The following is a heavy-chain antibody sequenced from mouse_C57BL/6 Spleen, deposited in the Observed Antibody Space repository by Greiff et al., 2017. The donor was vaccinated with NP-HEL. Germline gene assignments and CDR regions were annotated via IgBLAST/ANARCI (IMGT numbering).Heavy chain of an antibody. J-gene: IGHJ3*01. CDR3: ARRVIYYDYDEGFAY. V-gene: IGHV1-26*01. CDR1: GYTFTDYY. CDR2: INPNNGGT. D-gene: IGHD2-4*01. Sequence: EVQLHQSGPELVKPGASVKISCKASGYTFTDYYMNWVKQSHGKSLEWIGDINPNNGGTSYNQKFKGKATLTVDKSSSTAYMELRSLTSEDSAVYYCARRVIYYDYDEGFAYWGQGTLVTVSA.